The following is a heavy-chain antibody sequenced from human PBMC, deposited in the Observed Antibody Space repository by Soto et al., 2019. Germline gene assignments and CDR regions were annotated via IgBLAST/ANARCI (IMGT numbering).Heavy chain of an antibody. V-gene: IGHV1-18*01. CDR2: ISAYNGNT. J-gene: IGHJ4*02. D-gene: IGHD1-26*01. CDR1: GYTFTDYG. Sequence: QVQLVQSGAEVKKPGASVKVSCKASGYTFTDYGIRWVRQAPGQGREWMGWISAYNGNTNYAQKLQGRVTMTTDTSTSTGYMELRSIRSDDTAVYYCASGDLLTFFDYWGQGTLVTVSS. CDR3: ASGDLLTFFDY.